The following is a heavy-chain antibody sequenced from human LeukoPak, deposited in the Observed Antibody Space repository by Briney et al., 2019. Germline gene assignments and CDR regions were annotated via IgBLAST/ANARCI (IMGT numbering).Heavy chain of an antibody. CDR1: GFTFSSYW. V-gene: IGHV3-74*01. J-gene: IGHJ4*02. D-gene: IGHD4-17*01. CDR2: INKDGSST. CDR3: ARPKDSGDSVVAFDS. Sequence: GGSLRLSCAASGFTFSSYWMHWVRQAPGKGLVWVSRINKDGSSTTYADSVKGRFTISRDNAENTLYLQLSSLRGEDTAVYYCARPKDSGDSVVAFDSWGQGTLVAVSS.